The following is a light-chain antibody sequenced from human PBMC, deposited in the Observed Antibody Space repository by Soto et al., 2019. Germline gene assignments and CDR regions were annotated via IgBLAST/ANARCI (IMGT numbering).Light chain of an antibody. CDR3: QLYVSSPMYT. CDR1: QSVSSY. Sequence: EIVMTQAPATLSVSPGQRATLSCRASQSVSSYLAWYHQKPGQAPRLLIYDAPNRATGIPARFTGSGSGTDFTLTISRLEPEDFAVYFCQLYVSSPMYTVGQGTKWIS. V-gene: IGKV3-20*01. CDR2: DAP. J-gene: IGKJ2*01.